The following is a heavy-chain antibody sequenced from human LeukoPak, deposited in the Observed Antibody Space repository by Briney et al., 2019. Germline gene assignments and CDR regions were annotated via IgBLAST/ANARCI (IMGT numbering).Heavy chain of an antibody. Sequence: SETLSLTCIVSGGSISRTSYYWGWVRQPPGKGLEWIGSIYYSGSTYYNPSLKSRVTISVDTSKNQFSLKLSSVTAADTAVYYCARLVGSSSWESDYWGQGTLVTVSS. D-gene: IGHD6-13*01. CDR1: GGSISRTSYY. V-gene: IGHV4-39*01. J-gene: IGHJ4*02. CDR2: IYYSGST. CDR3: ARLVGSSSWESDY.